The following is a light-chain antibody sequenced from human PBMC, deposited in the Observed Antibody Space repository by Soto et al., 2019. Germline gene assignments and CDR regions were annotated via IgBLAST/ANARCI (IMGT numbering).Light chain of an antibody. V-gene: IGKV1-17*03. Sequence: DIQMTQSPSAMSASVGDRVTITCLSSQGIDNYLAWFQQKPGKVPQRLIYAASTLQSGVPSRFSGSGSGTEFTLTISSLQPEDFATYYCQQSYSTPLTFGGGTKVDIK. CDR3: QQSYSTPLT. CDR2: AAS. CDR1: QGIDNY. J-gene: IGKJ4*01.